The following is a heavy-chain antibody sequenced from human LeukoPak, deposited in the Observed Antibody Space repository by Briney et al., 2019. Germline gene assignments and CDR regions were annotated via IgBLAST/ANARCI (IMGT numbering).Heavy chain of an antibody. Sequence: ASVKVSCKASGYTFTSYAMHWVRQAPGQRLEWMGWINAGNGNTKHSQKFQGRVTITRDTSASTAYMELSSLRSEDTAVYYCARAPAAAGDFDYWGQGTLVTVSS. CDR3: ARAPAAAGDFDY. D-gene: IGHD6-13*01. V-gene: IGHV1-3*01. CDR1: GYTFTSYA. J-gene: IGHJ4*02. CDR2: INAGNGNT.